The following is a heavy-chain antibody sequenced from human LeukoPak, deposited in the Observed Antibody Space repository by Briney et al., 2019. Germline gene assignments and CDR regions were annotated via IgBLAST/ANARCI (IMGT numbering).Heavy chain of an antibody. CDR2: IWYDGSNK. V-gene: IGHV3-33*01. J-gene: IGHJ4*02. Sequence: PGGSLRLSCAASGFTFSCCGMHWVRQAPGKGLEWVAVIWYDGSNKYYADSVKGRFTISRDNSKNTLYLQMNSLRAEDTAVYYCARDRRIAAAGTDPFDYWGQGTLVTVSS. CDR1: GFTFSCCG. D-gene: IGHD6-13*01. CDR3: ARDRRIAAAGTDPFDY.